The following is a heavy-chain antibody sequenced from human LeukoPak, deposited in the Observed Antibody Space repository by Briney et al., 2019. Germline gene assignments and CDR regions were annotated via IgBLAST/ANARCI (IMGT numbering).Heavy chain of an antibody. CDR1: GFAFSSYG. CDR3: AKDGVSSGWYSVLGGYFDY. D-gene: IGHD6-19*01. Sequence: PGGSLRLSCAASGFAFSSYGMHWVRQAPGKGLEWVAVISYDGSNKYYADSVKGRFTISRDNSKNTLYLQMNSLRAEDTAVYYCAKDGVSSGWYSVLGGYFDYWDQGTLVTVSS. V-gene: IGHV3-30*18. CDR2: ISYDGSNK. J-gene: IGHJ4*02.